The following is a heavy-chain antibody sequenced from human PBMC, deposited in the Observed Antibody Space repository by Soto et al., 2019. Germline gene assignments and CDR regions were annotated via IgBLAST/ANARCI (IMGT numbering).Heavy chain of an antibody. V-gene: IGHV3-23*01. Sequence: GGSLRLSCAASGFTFSSYAMSWVRQAPGKGLEWVSAISGSGGSTYYADSVKGRFTISRDNSKNTLYLQMNSLRAEDTAVYYCAKSSSFYGGPNYGYFDLWGRGTLVTVSS. D-gene: IGHD3-16*02. CDR1: GFTFSSYA. J-gene: IGHJ2*01. CDR3: AKSSSFYGGPNYGYFDL. CDR2: ISGSGGST.